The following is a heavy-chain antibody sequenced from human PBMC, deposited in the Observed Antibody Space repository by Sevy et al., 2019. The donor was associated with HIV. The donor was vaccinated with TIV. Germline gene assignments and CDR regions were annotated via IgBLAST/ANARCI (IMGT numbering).Heavy chain of an antibody. D-gene: IGHD6-13*01. Sequence: GGSLRLSCAASGFTFSYFGMHWVRQAPGKGLEWLSFIQFDGSSQYYADSVKGRFTILRDNSKNTLYLQMNSLRGDDTAVYYCAKNTAAVGVGGFDYWGQGALVTVSS. J-gene: IGHJ4*02. CDR2: IQFDGSSQ. V-gene: IGHV3-30*02. CDR1: GFTFSYFG. CDR3: AKNTAAVGVGGFDY.